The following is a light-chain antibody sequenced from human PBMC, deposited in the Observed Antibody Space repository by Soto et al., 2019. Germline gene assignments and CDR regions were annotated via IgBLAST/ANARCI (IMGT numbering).Light chain of an antibody. CDR2: DVS. V-gene: IGKV1-5*01. Sequence: DIQRTQSPATLASSVGDTATMTCRSSSKWLAWYQKKPGKAPKLLIYDVSNLKRGVPPRFSGSTSGAESTLTITDLQPDDLGTYYCQHTTDFTFGQGTKVDIK. CDR3: QHTTDFT. J-gene: IGKJ2*01. CDR1: SSSKW.